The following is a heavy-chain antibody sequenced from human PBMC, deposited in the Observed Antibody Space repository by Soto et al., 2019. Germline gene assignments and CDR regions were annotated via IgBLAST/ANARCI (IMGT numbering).Heavy chain of an antibody. V-gene: IGHV1-69*02. J-gene: IGHJ5*02. CDR2: TAPMFKQT. CDR3: TTLGP. Sequence: QAQLVQSGAVVKKPGSSVVVSCKASGITVGSFIISWVRQAPGQGLEWIGKTAPMFKQTFYARRFEGRVTITADTSANTVYMELIDLRFEDTAVYYCTTLGPRGQGTQVTVS. CDR1: GITVGSFI. D-gene: IGHD3-3*01.